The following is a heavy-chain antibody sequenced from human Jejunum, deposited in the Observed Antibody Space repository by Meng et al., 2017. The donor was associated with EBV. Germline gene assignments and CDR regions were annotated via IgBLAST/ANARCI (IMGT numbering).Heavy chain of an antibody. J-gene: IGHJ4*02. V-gene: IGHV4-61*01. CDR2: IYYSGST. CDR1: GGSVNSGNVY. CDR3: AGLRYSGYDRAFDY. Sequence: QLQLAESGPGRATPPESRSLTCTVSGGSVNSGNVYWSWNRQPQGKGLEWIGYIYYSGSTNYIPSLKSRVTISLDTSKNQFSLKLSSVTAADTAVYYCAGLRYSGYDRAFDYWGQGALVTVSS. D-gene: IGHD5-12*01.